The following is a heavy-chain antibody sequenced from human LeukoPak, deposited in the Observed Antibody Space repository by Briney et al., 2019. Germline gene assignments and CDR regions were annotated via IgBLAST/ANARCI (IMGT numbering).Heavy chain of an antibody. J-gene: IGHJ4*02. CDR3: AGPGGDRAFDY. D-gene: IGHD2-21*02. CDR1: GFTFSSYA. V-gene: IGHV3-30-3*01. Sequence: GGSLRLSCAASGFTFSSYAMSWVRQAPGKGLEWVAAISSDGNNEYYADSVKGRFTISRDNSKNTVYLQMNSLRVEDTAIYYCAGPGGDRAFDYWGQGTLVTVSS. CDR2: ISSDGNNE.